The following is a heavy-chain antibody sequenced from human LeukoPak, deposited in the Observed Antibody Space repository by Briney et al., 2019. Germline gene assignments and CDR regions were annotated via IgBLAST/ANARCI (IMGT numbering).Heavy chain of an antibody. V-gene: IGHV1-46*01. CDR3: ARQYYAAQYGMDV. Sequence: GASVKVSCKASGYIFSTYQMHWVRQAPGQGLEWMGKINPSAGSTTYAQKFQGRVSMTRDTSTSTVYIELSSLRFEDTAVYYCARQYYAAQYGMDVWGQGTTVTVSS. J-gene: IGHJ6*02. CDR1: GYIFSTYQ. D-gene: IGHD3-3*01. CDR2: INPSAGST.